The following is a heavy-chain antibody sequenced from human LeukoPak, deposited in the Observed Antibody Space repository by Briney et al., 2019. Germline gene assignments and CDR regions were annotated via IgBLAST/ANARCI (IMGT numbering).Heavy chain of an antibody. CDR2: IKHNGDDL. Sequence: PGESLSLSCAASGFTFSSYWMAWVRQAPGRGLEWVANIKHNGDDLNYVDSVEDRFTISRDNAQNSLYLHMTSLRVEDTAVYYCARELRTFDSWGQGTLVTVSS. D-gene: IGHD3-16*01. V-gene: IGHV3-7*01. CDR1: GFTFSSYW. CDR3: ARELRTFDS. J-gene: IGHJ4*02.